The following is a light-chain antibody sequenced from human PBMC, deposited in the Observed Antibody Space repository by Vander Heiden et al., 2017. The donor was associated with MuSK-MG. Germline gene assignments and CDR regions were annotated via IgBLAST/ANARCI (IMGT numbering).Light chain of an antibody. V-gene: IGKV2-28*01. CDR1: QSLLHSNGYNY. CDR2: LGS. J-gene: IGKJ3*01. CDR3: RQALQTPQT. Sequence: DIVMTQSPLSLPVTPGEPASISCRSSQSLLHSNGYNYLDWYLQKPGQSPQLLIYLGSNRASGVPDRFSGSGSGTDFTLKISRVEAEDVGVYYCRQALQTPQTFGRGTKVDIK.